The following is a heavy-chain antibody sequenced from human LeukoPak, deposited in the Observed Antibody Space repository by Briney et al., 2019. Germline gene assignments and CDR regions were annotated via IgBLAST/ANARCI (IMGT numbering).Heavy chain of an antibody. CDR3: AKDRGYGDYFGAFDI. J-gene: IGHJ3*02. V-gene: IGHV3-30*02. Sequence: GGSLRLSCAASGFTFSSYGMHWVRQAPGKGLEWVAFIRYDGSNKYYADSVKGRFTISRDNSKNTLYLQMNSLRAEDTAVYYCAKDRGYGDYFGAFDIWGQGTMVTVSS. D-gene: IGHD4-17*01. CDR1: GFTFSSYG. CDR2: IRYDGSNK.